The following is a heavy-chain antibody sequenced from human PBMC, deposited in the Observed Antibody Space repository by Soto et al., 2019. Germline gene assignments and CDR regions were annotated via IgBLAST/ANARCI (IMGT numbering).Heavy chain of an antibody. CDR1: GFTLSSYA. CDR3: AKDPDYGDTSAYLSPPP. V-gene: IGHV3-23*01. D-gene: IGHD4-17*01. Sequence: EVQVLESGGDLVQPGGSLRLSCAASGFTLSSYAMIWVRQAPGKGLEWVSVIDGGGGYTNYADSVKGRFTTSSDASKNTLYLQITGLRAEDTAVYYCAKDPDYGDTSAYLSPPPWGRGTRVTVSS. J-gene: IGHJ5*02. CDR2: IDGGGGYT.